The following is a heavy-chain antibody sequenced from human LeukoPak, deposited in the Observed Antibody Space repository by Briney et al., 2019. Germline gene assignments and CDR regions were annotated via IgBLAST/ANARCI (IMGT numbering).Heavy chain of an antibody. D-gene: IGHD7-27*01. Sequence: ASVKVSCKASGYTVTSYYMHWVRQAPGQGLEWMGILNPSGGSSSYAQKFQGRATLTRATSTSTVYMELSSLRSEDTAVYYCARAQGPNWGSRGYFDYWGQGTLVTVSS. CDR2: LNPSGGSS. V-gene: IGHV1-46*01. CDR1: GYTVTSYY. CDR3: ARAQGPNWGSRGYFDY. J-gene: IGHJ4*02.